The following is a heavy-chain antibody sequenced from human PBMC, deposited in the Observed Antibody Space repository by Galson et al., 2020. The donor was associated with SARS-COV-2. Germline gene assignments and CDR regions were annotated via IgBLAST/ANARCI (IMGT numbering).Heavy chain of an antibody. V-gene: IGHV4-39*07. CDR2: VYYDGST. CDR3: AQSYWYDRNGLVPFDS. D-gene: IGHD3-22*01. CDR1: GISISSTSYY. Sequence: SETLSLTCTVSGISISSTSYYWGWIRRPPGKGLEWIGSVYYDGSTYYNPSLKSRVTISVDTAKNQVSLKLISVTAADTAMYYCAQSYWYDRNGLVPFDSWGQGTLVTVSS. J-gene: IGHJ4*02.